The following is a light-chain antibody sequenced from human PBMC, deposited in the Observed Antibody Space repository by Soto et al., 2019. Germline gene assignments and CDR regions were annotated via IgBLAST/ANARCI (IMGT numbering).Light chain of an antibody. J-gene: IGKJ5*01. Sequence: EIVMTQSPATLSVSPGERATLSCRASQSVSSNLAWYQQKPGQAPRLLISGASTRATGIPARFSGSVSGTEFTLTISSLQPEDFATYYCQQSYSGPPITFGQGTRLE. V-gene: IGKV3-15*01. CDR3: QQSYSGPPIT. CDR1: QSVSSN. CDR2: GAS.